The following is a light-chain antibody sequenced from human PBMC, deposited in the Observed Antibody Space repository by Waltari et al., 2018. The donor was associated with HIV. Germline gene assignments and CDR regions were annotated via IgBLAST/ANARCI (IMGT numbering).Light chain of an antibody. CDR3: SSYTDSSTRV. CDR2: EVT. Sequence: QSALTQPASVSGSPGQSITISCTGTSSDVGRYNFVSWYQHHPGKAPKLMVYEVTNRPSGVSNRFSGSKSGNTASLTISGLQAEDEADYYCSSYTDSSTRVFGTGTKVTVL. CDR1: SSDVGRYNF. V-gene: IGLV2-14*01. J-gene: IGLJ1*01.